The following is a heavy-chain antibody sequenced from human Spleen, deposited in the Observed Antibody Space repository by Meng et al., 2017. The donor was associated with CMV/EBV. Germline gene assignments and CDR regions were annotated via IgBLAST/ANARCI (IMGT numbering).Heavy chain of an antibody. CDR2: IYHSGTS. Sequence: LPCAVSGGSIRSSNWWSWVRQPPGKGLEWIGEIYHSGTSNYNPSFESRVTMSLDKSNNQFSLMLNSVTAADTAVYYCARSYDGAHDYWGQGTLVTVSS. D-gene: IGHD3-3*01. CDR1: GGSIRSSNW. CDR3: ARSYDGAHDY. J-gene: IGHJ4*02. V-gene: IGHV4-4*02.